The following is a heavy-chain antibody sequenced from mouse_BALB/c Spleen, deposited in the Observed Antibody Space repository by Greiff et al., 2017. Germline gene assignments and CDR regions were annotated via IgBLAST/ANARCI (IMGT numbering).Heavy chain of an antibody. CDR2: ISSGGSYT. CDR3: ARGTSYGSSYPFAY. D-gene: IGHD1-1*01. CDR1: GFTFSSYA. Sequence: EVKVEESGGGLVKPGGSLKLSCAASGFTFSSYAMSWVRQSPEKRLEWVAEISSGGSYTYYPDTVTGRFTISRDNAKNTLYLEMSSLRSEDTAMYYCARGTSYGSSYPFAYWGQGTLVTVSA. V-gene: IGHV5-9-4*01. J-gene: IGHJ3*01.